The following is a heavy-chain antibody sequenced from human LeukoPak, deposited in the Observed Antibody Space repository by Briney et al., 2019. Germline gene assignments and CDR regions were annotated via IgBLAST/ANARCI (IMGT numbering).Heavy chain of an antibody. D-gene: IGHD2-8*01. CDR1: GFTFSSYW. CDR3: ARERSCTDGLCYSYFDY. Sequence: GGSLRLSCAVSGFTFSSYWMSWVRQAPGRRPEWVANIKPDGSEKYYVDSVKGRFTVSRDNAKNSLFLQMNSLRDEDTAVYYCARERSCTDGLCYSYFDYWGQGTLVTVSS. J-gene: IGHJ4*02. CDR2: IKPDGSEK. V-gene: IGHV3-7*01.